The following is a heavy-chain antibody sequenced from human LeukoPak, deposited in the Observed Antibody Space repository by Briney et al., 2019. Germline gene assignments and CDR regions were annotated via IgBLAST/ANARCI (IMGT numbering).Heavy chain of an antibody. D-gene: IGHD2-2*01. CDR1: GFTFSSYA. CDR2: ISGSGGNT. CDR3: AKTRPLNIVVVGQIDS. Sequence: PGGSLRLSCVASGFTFSSYAMSWVRQAPGKGLEWVSGISGSGGNTYYADSVKGRFTISRDNSKNTLYLQMNSLRAEDTAVYYCAKTRPLNIVVVGQIDSWGQGTLVTVSS. J-gene: IGHJ4*02. V-gene: IGHV3-23*01.